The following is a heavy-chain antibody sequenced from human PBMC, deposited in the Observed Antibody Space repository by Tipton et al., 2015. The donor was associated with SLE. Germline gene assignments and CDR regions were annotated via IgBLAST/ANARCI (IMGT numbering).Heavy chain of an antibody. CDR3: AAPAPRRYYYYYMDV. D-gene: IGHD1-14*01. V-gene: IGHV3-21*01. J-gene: IGHJ6*03. CDR1: GFTFSSYS. CDR2: ISSSSSCI. Sequence: SLRLSCAASGFTFSSYSMNWVRQAPGKGLEWVSSISSSSSCIYYADSVKGRFTISRDNAKNSLYLQMNSLRAEDTAVYYCAAPAPRRYYYYYMDVWGKGTTVTVSS.